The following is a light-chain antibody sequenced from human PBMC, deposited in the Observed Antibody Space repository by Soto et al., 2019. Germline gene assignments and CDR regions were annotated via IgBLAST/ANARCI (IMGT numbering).Light chain of an antibody. CDR3: QQYDNSPLT. CDR2: GAS. V-gene: IGKV3-20*01. Sequence: EIVLTQSPGTLSLSPGERATLSCKASQSVSSNFLAWYQSKPGQAPRLLIYGASYRATDIPARFSGSGSGTEFTLTITSLEPGDFAVYYCQQYDNSPLTFGPGTKVDI. J-gene: IGKJ3*01. CDR1: QSVSSNF.